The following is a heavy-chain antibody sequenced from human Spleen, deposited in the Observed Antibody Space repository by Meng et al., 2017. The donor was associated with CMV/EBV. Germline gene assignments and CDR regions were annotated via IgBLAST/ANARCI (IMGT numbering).Heavy chain of an antibody. Sequence: ASVKVSCKASGYTFTAYYIHWVRQAPGQGLEWVAWINPNDGVTNFIEKFQGRVTMTRDTSMSTAYMELSRLTSDDTAVYYCARHKAVAGSAGARGWFDPWGQGTLVTVSS. CDR3: ARHKAVAGSAGARGWFDP. CDR1: GYTFTAYY. CDR2: INPNDGVT. V-gene: IGHV1-2*02. J-gene: IGHJ5*02. D-gene: IGHD6-19*01.